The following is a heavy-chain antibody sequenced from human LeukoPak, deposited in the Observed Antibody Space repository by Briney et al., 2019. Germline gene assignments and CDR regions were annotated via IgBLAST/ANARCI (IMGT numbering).Heavy chain of an antibody. CDR1: GGSISSSSYY. CDR3: ARLSTVTTSFDY. J-gene: IGHJ4*02. Sequence: SETLSLTCTVSGGSISSSSYYWGWIRQPPGTGLEWIGSIYYSGSTYYNPSLKSRVTMSVDTSKNQFSLKLSSVTAADTAVYYCARLSTVTTSFDYWGQGTLVTVSS. D-gene: IGHD4-17*01. V-gene: IGHV4-39*07. CDR2: IYYSGST.